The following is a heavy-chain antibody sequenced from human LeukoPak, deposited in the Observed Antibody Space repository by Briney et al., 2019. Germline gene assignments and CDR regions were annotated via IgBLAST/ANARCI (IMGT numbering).Heavy chain of an antibody. Sequence: GGSLRLSCAASGFTFSSYWMSWVRQAPGKGLEWVANIKQDGSEKYYVDSVKGRFTISRDNAKNSLYLQMNSLRAEDTAVYYCARGYDSSGYYYYYYYGTDVWGQGTTVTVSS. V-gene: IGHV3-7*01. D-gene: IGHD3-22*01. J-gene: IGHJ6*02. CDR3: ARGYDSSGYYYYYYYGTDV. CDR2: IKQDGSEK. CDR1: GFTFSSYW.